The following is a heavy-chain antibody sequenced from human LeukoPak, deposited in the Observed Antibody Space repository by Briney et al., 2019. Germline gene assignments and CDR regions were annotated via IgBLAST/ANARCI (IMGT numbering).Heavy chain of an antibody. CDR3: ATARGHYYYDSSGLDY. CDR2: ISSSSSTI. D-gene: IGHD3-22*01. CDR1: GFTFSSYS. J-gene: IGHJ4*02. V-gene: IGHV3-48*01. Sequence: HPGGSLRLSCAASGFTFSSYSMNWVRQAPGKGLEWVSYISSSSSTIYYADSVKGRFTISRDNAKNSLYLQMNSLRAEDTAVYYCATARGHYYYDSSGLDYWGQGTLVTVSS.